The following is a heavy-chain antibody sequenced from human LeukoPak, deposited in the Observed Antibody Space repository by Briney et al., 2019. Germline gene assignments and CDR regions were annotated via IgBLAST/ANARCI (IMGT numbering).Heavy chain of an antibody. Sequence: GGSLGLSCAAPGFMFHDYAIHWVRHAPGKGLEWVSLISGDGGSTFYADSVKGRFTISRDNSKNSLYLQMNSLRSDDTALYYCARESESSGWYDYWGQGTLVTVSS. V-gene: IGHV3-43*02. CDR2: ISGDGGST. CDR3: ARESESSGWYDY. CDR1: GFMFHDYA. J-gene: IGHJ4*02. D-gene: IGHD6-19*01.